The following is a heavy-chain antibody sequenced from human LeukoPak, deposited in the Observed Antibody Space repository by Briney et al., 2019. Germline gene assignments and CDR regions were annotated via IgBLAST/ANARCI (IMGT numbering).Heavy chain of an antibody. J-gene: IGHJ4*02. CDR3: ARDREGYSYGSYYFDY. Sequence: GGSLRLSCAASGFTFSSHSMNWVRQAPGKGLEWVSYISSSSSTIYYADSVKGRFTISRDNAKNSLYLQMNSLRAEDTAVYYCARDREGYSYGSYYFDYWGQGTLVTVSS. CDR1: GFTFSSHS. V-gene: IGHV3-48*01. D-gene: IGHD5-18*01. CDR2: ISSSSSTI.